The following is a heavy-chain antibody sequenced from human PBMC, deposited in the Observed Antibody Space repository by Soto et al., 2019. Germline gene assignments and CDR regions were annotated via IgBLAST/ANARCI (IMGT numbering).Heavy chain of an antibody. D-gene: IGHD3-10*01. CDR2: ISYDGSNK. CDR3: AKDVSSYYGSGSYGLLGMDV. V-gene: IGHV3-30*18. J-gene: IGHJ6*02. CDR1: GFTFSSYG. Sequence: SGGSLRLSCAASGFTFSSYGMHWVRQAPGKGLEWVAVISYDGSNKYYADSVKGRFTISRDNSKNTLYLQMNSLRAEDTAVYYCAKDVSSYYGSGSYGLLGMDVWGQGTTVTV.